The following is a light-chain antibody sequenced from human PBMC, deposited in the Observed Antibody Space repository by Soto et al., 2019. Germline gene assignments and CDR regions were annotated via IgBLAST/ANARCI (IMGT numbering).Light chain of an antibody. J-gene: IGKJ5*01. CDR1: QSVDRY. Sequence: EVVLTQSPDTLSLSPGETATLSCRASQSVDRYVAWYQQKVGQAPRLLIYGASNRATGIPDRFSGSGSGTDFTLTISRLEPEDSAVYYCQQFDDSVTFGQGTRLEIK. CDR3: QQFDDSVT. CDR2: GAS. V-gene: IGKV3-20*01.